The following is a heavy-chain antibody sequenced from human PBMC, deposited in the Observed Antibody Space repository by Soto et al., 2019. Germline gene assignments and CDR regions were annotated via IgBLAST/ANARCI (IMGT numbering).Heavy chain of an antibody. CDR1: GGTFSSYA. D-gene: IGHD2-2*01. CDR3: ATSYCISTCCHYGMDV. Sequence: SVKVSCKASGGTFSSYAISWVRQAPGQGLEWMGGIIPIFGTANYAQKFQGRVTITADESTSTAYMELSSLRSEDTAVYYCATSYCISTCCHYGMDVWGQGTTVTVSS. V-gene: IGHV1-69*13. CDR2: IIPIFGTA. J-gene: IGHJ6*02.